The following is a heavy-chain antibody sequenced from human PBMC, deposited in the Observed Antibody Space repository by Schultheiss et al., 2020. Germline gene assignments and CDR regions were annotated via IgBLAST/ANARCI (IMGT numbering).Heavy chain of an antibody. CDR2: IFSNDEK. CDR1: GFSLSNARMG. Sequence: SGPTLVKPTETLTLTCTVSGFSLSNARMGVSWIRQPPGKALEWLAHIFSNDEKSYSTSLKSRLTISKDTSKSQVVLTMTNMDPVDTATYYCAHSDIAAAGEFDYWGQGTLVTVSS. J-gene: IGHJ4*02. D-gene: IGHD6-13*01. V-gene: IGHV2-26*01. CDR3: AHSDIAAAGEFDY.